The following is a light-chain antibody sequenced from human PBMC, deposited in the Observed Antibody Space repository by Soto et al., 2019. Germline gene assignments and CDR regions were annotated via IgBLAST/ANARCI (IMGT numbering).Light chain of an antibody. CDR2: GAS. CDR3: QQFGNSRYT. Sequence: DVQMTQSPSTLSASVGDRVTITCRASQIITNRLAWYQQKPGRAPQVLIFGASRLEAGVPSRFSGRGSGTDFTLTITRLEPEDFAVYYCQQFGNSRYTFGQGTKLEIK. J-gene: IGKJ2*01. CDR1: QIITNR. V-gene: IGKV1-5*01.